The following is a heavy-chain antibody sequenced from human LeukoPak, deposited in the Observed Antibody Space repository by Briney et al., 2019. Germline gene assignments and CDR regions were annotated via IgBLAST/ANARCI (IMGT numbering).Heavy chain of an antibody. D-gene: IGHD3-22*01. CDR3: ARDKAYYYYDSSNWFDP. Sequence: SETLSLTCTVSGGSISSYYWSWIRQPPGKGLEWIGYIYYSGSTNYNPSLKSRVTMSVDTSKNQFSLKLSSVTAADTAVYYCARDKAYYYYDSSNWFDPWGQGTLVTVSS. CDR1: GGSISSYY. V-gene: IGHV4-59*12. CDR2: IYYSGST. J-gene: IGHJ5*02.